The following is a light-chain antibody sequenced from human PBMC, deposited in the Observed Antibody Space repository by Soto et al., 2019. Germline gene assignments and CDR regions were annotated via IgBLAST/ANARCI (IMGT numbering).Light chain of an antibody. V-gene: IGLV2-14*01. CDR1: SIDVGGYNY. J-gene: IGLJ2*01. Sequence: QSALTQPASVSGSPGQSITISCTGTSIDVGGYNYVSWYQHHPGKAPKLMIYGVTNRPSGVSIRDSGSKSGNTASLTISGRQPEDEADYYCTSYIHRRTLVVFGGGTKLTVL. CDR2: GVT. CDR3: TSYIHRRTLVV.